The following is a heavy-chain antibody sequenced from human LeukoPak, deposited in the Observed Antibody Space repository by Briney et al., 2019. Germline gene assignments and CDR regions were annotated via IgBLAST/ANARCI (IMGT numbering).Heavy chain of an antibody. CDR2: ISYDGSNE. CDR3: AKGPAPRLGEFSYHALVDY. V-gene: IGHV3-30*18. Sequence: GRSLRLSCVASGFTFSSYGMHWVRQAPGKGLEWVAFISYDGSNENIADSVKGRFIISRDNSKNTLYLQMNSLRAEDTAVYYCAKGPAPRLGEFSYHALVDYWGQGTLVTVSS. CDR1: GFTFSSYG. D-gene: IGHD3-16*02. J-gene: IGHJ4*02.